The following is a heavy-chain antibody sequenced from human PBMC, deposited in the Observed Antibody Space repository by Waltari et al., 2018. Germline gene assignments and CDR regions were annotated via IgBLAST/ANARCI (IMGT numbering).Heavy chain of an antibody. Sequence: QVQLQQWGAGLLKPAETLSLTCAVDGGSFSNNYWCWIRQPPGMGLEWIGEIQPRGTAYYNASLKSRVSISVDTSNNQFSLRLSSVTAADTAEYYCSRGGDADKAGGIWGQGTLVTVSS. D-gene: IGHD3-3*01. CDR3: SRGGDADKAGGI. V-gene: IGHV4-34*01. CDR2: IQPRGTA. CDR1: GGSFSNNY. J-gene: IGHJ4*02.